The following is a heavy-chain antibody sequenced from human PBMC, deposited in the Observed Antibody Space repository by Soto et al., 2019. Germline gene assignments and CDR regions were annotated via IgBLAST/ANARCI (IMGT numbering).Heavy chain of an antibody. J-gene: IGHJ3*02. D-gene: IGHD1-1*01. Sequence: GGSLRLSCAASGFTFSSCAMSWVRQAPGKGLEWVSGISGSGDSTFYADSVKGRYAISRDNSKNTVFLQTNSLRAEDTAVYYCAKDRSLERRGAFDIWGQGTMVTVSS. CDR2: ISGSGDST. V-gene: IGHV3-23*01. CDR3: AKDRSLERRGAFDI. CDR1: GFTFSSCA.